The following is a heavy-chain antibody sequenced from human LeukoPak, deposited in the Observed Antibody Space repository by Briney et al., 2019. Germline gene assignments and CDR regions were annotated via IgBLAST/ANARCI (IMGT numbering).Heavy chain of an antibody. V-gene: IGHV3-23*01. CDR1: GFTFSSYA. J-gene: IGHJ4*02. CDR3: ANQYYDFWSGYCKY. D-gene: IGHD3-3*01. Sequence: PGGSLRLSCAASGFTFSSYAMSWVRQAPGKGLEWVSAISGSGGSTYYADSVKGRFTISRDNSKNTLYLQMNSLRAEDTAVYYCANQYYDFWSGYCKYWGQGTLVTVSS. CDR2: ISGSGGST.